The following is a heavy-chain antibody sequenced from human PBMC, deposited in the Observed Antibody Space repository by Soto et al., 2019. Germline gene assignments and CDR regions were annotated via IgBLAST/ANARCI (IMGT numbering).Heavy chain of an antibody. CDR3: ARSSNYYDSSGYWYGMDV. Sequence: QVQLVESGGGVVQPGRSLRLSCAASGFTFSSYAMHWVRQAPGKGLEWVAVISYDGSNKYYSDSVKGRFTISRDNSKNTLYMQMNCLRAEDTAVYYWARSSNYYDSSGYWYGMDVWGQGTTVTVSS. J-gene: IGHJ6*02. V-gene: IGHV3-30-3*01. D-gene: IGHD3-22*01. CDR2: ISYDGSNK. CDR1: GFTFSSYA.